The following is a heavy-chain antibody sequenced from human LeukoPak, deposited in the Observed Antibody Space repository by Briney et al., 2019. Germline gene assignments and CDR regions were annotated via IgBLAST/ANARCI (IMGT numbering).Heavy chain of an antibody. CDR3: AEDRSYSNPPFDY. V-gene: IGHV3-23*01. Sequence: PGGSLRLSCAASGFTFSNYPMTWVRQAPGKGLEWVSAISGSGGSTYYADSVKGRFTISRDNSKNTLYLQMNSLRAEDTAVYYCAEDRSYSNPPFDYWGQGTLVTVSS. CDR2: ISGSGGST. D-gene: IGHD4-11*01. CDR1: GFTFSNYP. J-gene: IGHJ4*02.